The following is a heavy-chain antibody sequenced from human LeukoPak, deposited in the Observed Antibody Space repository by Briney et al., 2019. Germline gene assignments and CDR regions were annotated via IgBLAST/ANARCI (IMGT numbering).Heavy chain of an antibody. J-gene: IGHJ4*02. Sequence: PSQTLSLTCTVSGGSVSSGGYSWNWIRQPPGKGLEWIGYIYRSGSTYYTPSLESRVTISVDTSKNQFSLKLSSVTAADTAVYYCARAKPYYYGSGSYSLGLYFDYWGQGTLVTVSS. CDR3: ARAKPYYYGSGSYSLGLYFDY. V-gene: IGHV4-30-2*01. D-gene: IGHD3-10*01. CDR1: GGSVSSGGYS. CDR2: IYRSGST.